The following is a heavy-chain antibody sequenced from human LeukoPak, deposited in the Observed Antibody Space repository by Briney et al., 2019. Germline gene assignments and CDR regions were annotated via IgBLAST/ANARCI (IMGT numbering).Heavy chain of an antibody. J-gene: IGHJ4*02. V-gene: IGHV3-23*01. Sequence: GVSLRLSCAASGFTFSDRAMSWVRQAPGKGLEWVSAISGSGGSTYYADSVKGRFTISRDNSKNTLFLQMNSLRADDTALYYCVKDWGYSSGQPHWGQGTLVTVSS. CDR2: ISGSGGST. CDR1: GFTFSDRA. D-gene: IGHD6-19*01. CDR3: VKDWGYSSGQPH.